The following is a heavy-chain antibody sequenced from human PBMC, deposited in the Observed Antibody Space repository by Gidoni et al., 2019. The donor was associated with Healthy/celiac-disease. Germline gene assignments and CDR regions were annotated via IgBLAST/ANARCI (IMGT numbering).Heavy chain of an antibody. CDR3: ARRGESTGFDP. D-gene: IGHD3-16*01. CDR1: GGSISSSSYY. Sequence: QLQLQESGPGLVKPSETLSLTCTVSGGSISSSSYYWGWIRQPPGKGLEWIGSIYYSGSTYYNPSLKSRVTISVDTSKNQFSLKLSSVTAADTAVYYCARRGESTGFDPWGQGTLVTVSS. V-gene: IGHV4-39*01. J-gene: IGHJ5*02. CDR2: IYYSGST.